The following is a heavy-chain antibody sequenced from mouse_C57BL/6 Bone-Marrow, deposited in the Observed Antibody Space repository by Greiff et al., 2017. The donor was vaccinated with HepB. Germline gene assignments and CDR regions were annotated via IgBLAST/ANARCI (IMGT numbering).Heavy chain of an antibody. CDR2: ISSGGDYI. V-gene: IGHV5-9-1*02. CDR3: TDYSNYKFAY. Sequence: EVKLMESGEGLVKPGGSLKLSCAASGFTFSSYAMSWVRQTPEKRLEWVAYISSGGDYIYYADTVKGRFTISRDNARNTLYLQMSSLKSEDTAMYYCTDYSNYKFAYWGQGTLVTGSA. CDR1: GFTFSSYA. J-gene: IGHJ3*01. D-gene: IGHD2-5*01.